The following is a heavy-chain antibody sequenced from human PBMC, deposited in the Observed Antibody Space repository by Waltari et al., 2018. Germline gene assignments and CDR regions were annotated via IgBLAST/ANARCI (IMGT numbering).Heavy chain of an antibody. J-gene: IGHJ5*02. CDR1: GGSISSYY. V-gene: IGHV4-4*07. CDR3: AIDDADQDDYSYNWFDP. D-gene: IGHD4-4*01. Sequence: QVQLQESGPGLVKPSETLSLTCTVSGGSISSYYWSWIRQPAGKGLEWIGRIYTSGSTNYNPSLKSRVTMSVDTSKNQFSLKLSSVTAADTAVYYCAIDDADQDDYSYNWFDPWGQGTLVTVSS. CDR2: IYTSGST.